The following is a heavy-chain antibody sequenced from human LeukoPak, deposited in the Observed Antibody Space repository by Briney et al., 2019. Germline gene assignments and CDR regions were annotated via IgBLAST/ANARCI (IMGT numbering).Heavy chain of an antibody. CDR1: GFTFSTYG. D-gene: IGHD3-22*01. CDR3: AKLGITMIVVVIIPDAFDI. CDR2: IWYDGSNI. V-gene: IGHV3-33*06. Sequence: PGRSLRLSCAASGFTFSTYGMHWVRQAPGKGLEWLAVIWYDGSNIYYADSVKGRFAISRDNSRNTLYLQMNSLRAEDTAVYYCAKLGITMIVVVIIPDAFDIWGQGTMVTVSS. J-gene: IGHJ3*02.